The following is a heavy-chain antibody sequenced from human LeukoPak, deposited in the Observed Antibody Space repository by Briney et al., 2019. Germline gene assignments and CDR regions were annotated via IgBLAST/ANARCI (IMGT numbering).Heavy chain of an antibody. CDR3: AREIFGSGGYPDF. D-gene: IGHD3-10*01. J-gene: IGHJ4*02. CDR2: IWHDGSHK. Sequence: GRSLRLSCAASGFNFDTYAMHWVRQAPGQGLEWVALIWHDGSHKFYSNSVRGQFTISRDNSKNTVHLQMNNMRPDDTAVYYCAREIFGSGGYPDFWGQGTLVTVSS. CDR1: GFNFDTYA. V-gene: IGHV3-33*01.